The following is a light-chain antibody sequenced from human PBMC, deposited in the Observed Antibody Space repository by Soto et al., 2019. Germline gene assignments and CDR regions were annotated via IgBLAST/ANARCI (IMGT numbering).Light chain of an antibody. Sequence: QSVLTQPPSVSGSPGQSVTISCTGTSSDVGGYNRVSWYRQPPGTAPKLMIYEVSNRPSGVPDRFSGSKSGNTASLTISGLQAEDEADYYCSSYTSSSTYVFGNGTKVTVL. V-gene: IGLV2-18*02. CDR1: SSDVGGYNR. CDR3: SSYTSSSTYV. J-gene: IGLJ1*01. CDR2: EVS.